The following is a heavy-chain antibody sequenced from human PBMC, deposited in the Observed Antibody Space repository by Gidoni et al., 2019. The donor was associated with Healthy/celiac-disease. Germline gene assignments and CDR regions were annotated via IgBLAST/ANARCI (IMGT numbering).Heavy chain of an antibody. CDR1: GGIFSSYA. CDR3: ARGGSVVVVAARADAFDI. J-gene: IGHJ3*02. Sequence: QVHLVQSGAEVKKPGSSVKVSCNASGGIFSSYANTWVRQATGKGIEWMGGIIPSFGTGNYAQKFQGRGKINAEESTSTDDMELRSLRSEDTAVYYCARGGSVVVVAARADAFDIWGQGTMVTVSS. CDR2: IIPSFGTG. D-gene: IGHD2-15*01. V-gene: IGHV1-69*01.